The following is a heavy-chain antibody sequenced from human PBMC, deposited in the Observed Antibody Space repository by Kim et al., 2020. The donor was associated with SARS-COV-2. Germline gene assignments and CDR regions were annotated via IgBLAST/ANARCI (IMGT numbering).Heavy chain of an antibody. CDR3: AKSSSWYEGYFQH. Sequence: YAATVKCRFTITREHPKNTLYVQMSSVRAEDTAVYYCAKSSSWYEGYFQHWGQGTLVTVSS. J-gene: IGHJ1*01. D-gene: IGHD6-13*01. V-gene: IGHV3-23*01.